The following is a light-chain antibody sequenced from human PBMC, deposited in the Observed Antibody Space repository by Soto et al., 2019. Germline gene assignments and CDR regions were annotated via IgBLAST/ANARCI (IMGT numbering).Light chain of an antibody. CDR2: DAS. J-gene: IGKJ4*01. Sequence: EIVLTQSPATLSLSPGERATLSCRASQSVSSYLAWYQQRPGQAPRLLIYDASNRATGIPARFSGSGSGTDGTLTIVCLDPEDFAGYYCKQRTIWPPLTFGGGTKVDIK. CDR3: KQRTIWPPLT. V-gene: IGKV3-11*01. CDR1: QSVSSY.